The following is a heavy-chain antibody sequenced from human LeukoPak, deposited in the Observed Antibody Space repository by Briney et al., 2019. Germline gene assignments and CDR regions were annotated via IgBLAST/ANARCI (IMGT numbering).Heavy chain of an antibody. Sequence: ASVEVSCKASGYTFTGYYMHWVRQAPGQGLEWMGRINPNSGGTNYAQKFQGRVTMTRDTSISTAYMELSRLRSDDTAVYYCATSDYSSSSEYYFDYWGQGTLVTVSS. D-gene: IGHD6-6*01. J-gene: IGHJ4*02. CDR1: GYTFTGYY. V-gene: IGHV1-2*06. CDR3: ATSDYSSSSEYYFDY. CDR2: INPNSGGT.